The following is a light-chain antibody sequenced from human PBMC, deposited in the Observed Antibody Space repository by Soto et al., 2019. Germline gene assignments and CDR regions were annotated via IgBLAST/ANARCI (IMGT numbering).Light chain of an antibody. CDR2: EVT. V-gene: IGLV2-23*02. CDR3: CSYAGRSTWV. Sequence: QSVPTQPASVSGSPGQSITISCTGTSSDVGSYNLVSWYQQHPGKAPKVMIYEVTKRPSGVSNRFSGSKSGNTASLTISGLQAEDEADYYCCSYAGRSTWVFGGGTKLTVL. J-gene: IGLJ3*02. CDR1: SSDVGSYNL.